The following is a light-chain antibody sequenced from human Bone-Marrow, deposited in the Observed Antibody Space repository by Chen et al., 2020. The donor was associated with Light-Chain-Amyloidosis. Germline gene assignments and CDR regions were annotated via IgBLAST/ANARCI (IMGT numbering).Light chain of an antibody. J-gene: IGLJ1*01. CDR3: SSYTITNTLV. V-gene: IGLV2-14*01. CDR2: EVT. CDR1: SSDVGGDNH. Sequence: QLPLPQPASVSGSPVPSLTISCTGTSSDVGGDNHVSWYQQHPDKAPKLMIYEVTNRPSCVPDRFSGSKSDNTASLTIYGLQTEDEADYFCSSYTITNTLVFGSGTRVTVL.